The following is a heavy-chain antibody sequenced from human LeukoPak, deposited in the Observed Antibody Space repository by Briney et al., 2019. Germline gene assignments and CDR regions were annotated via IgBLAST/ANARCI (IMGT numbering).Heavy chain of an antibody. CDR1: GYTFTSYG. D-gene: IGHD2-2*01. CDR2: ISPYTGDT. CDR3: ARDVKYQLLHWFDN. V-gene: IGHV1-18*01. J-gene: IGHJ4*02. Sequence: ASVKVSCKASGYTFTSYGISWARQAPGQGLEWMGWISPYTGDTNYAQNLQGRVTMTTDTSTSTAYMELRSLRSDDTAVYYCARDVKYQLLHWFDNWGQGTLVTVSS.